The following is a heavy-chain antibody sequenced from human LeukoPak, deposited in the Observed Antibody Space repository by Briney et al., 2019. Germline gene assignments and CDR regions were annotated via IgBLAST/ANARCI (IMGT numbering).Heavy chain of an antibody. V-gene: IGHV4-39*07. D-gene: IGHD6-6*01. CDR2: IYYSGST. CDR3: ARGKGGIAARPAWVY. Sequence: PSETLSLTCTVSGGSISSSSYYWGWIRQPPGKGLEWIGSIYYSGSTYYNPSLKSRVTISVDTSKNQFSLKLSSVTAADTAVYYCARGKGGIAARPAWVYWGQGTLVTVSS. J-gene: IGHJ4*02. CDR1: GGSISSSSYY.